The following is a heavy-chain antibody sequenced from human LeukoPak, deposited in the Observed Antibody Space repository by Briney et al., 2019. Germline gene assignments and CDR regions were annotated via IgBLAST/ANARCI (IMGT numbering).Heavy chain of an antibody. D-gene: IGHD2-2*01. CDR3: ARASSKTPRGAFDI. CDR1: GGSISSYY. V-gene: IGHV4-59*01. Sequence: KSSETLSLTCTVSGGSISSYYWSWIRQPPGKGLEWIGYIYYSGSTNYNPSLKSRVTISVDTSKNQFSLKLSSVTAADTAVYYRARASSKTPRGAFDIWGQGTMVTVSS. CDR2: IYYSGST. J-gene: IGHJ3*02.